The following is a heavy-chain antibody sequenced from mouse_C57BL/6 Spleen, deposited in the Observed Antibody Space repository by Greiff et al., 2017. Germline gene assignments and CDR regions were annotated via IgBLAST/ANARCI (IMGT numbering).Heavy chain of an antibody. CDR3: ASGPYYYGSSYVFDY. V-gene: IGHV1-50*01. D-gene: IGHD1-1*01. J-gene: IGHJ2*01. CDR2: IDPSDSYT. CDR1: GYTFTSYW. Sequence: QVQLQQSGAELVKPGASVKLSCKASGYTFTSYWMQWVKQRPGQGLEWIGEIDPSDSYTNYNQKFKGKATLTLDTSSSTAYMQLSSLSSEDSAVYYCASGPYYYGSSYVFDYWGQGTTLTVSS.